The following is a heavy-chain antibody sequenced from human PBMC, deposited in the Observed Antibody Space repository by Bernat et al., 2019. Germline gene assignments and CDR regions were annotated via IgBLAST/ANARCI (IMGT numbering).Heavy chain of an antibody. Sequence: QVQLVQSGAEVKKPGSSVKVSCKASGYTFSAYYIHWVRQAPGQGLEWMGWIVPNSGDINYAQKFQGWVTMTRDTGISTVYLELSADDTAIYYCARDPRGWIAGTGTYYFGMDVWGQGTTVTVSS. CDR3: ARDPRGWIAGTGTYYFGMDV. CDR2: IVPNSGDI. CDR1: GYTFSAYY. J-gene: IGHJ6*02. V-gene: IGHV1-2*04. D-gene: IGHD1-1*01.